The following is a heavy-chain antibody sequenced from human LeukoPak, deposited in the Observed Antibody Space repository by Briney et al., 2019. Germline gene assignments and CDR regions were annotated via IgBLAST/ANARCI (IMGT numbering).Heavy chain of an antibody. CDR1: GFVFSIYT. Sequence: TGGSLRLSCSASGFVFSIYTMYWVRQTPGKGPEYVSTISGSGNGFSIYYADSVKGRFAISRDDSKSILYLQMNGLRSEDTAVYYCVKDFGRVRGTPDSWGQGTLVTVS. J-gene: IGHJ4*02. D-gene: IGHD3-16*01. CDR2: ISGSGNGFSI. V-gene: IGHV3-64D*06. CDR3: VKDFGRVRGTPDS.